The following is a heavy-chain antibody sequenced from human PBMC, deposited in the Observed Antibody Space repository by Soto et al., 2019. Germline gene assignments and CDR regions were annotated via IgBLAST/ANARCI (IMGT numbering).Heavy chain of an antibody. CDR3: ARGRYYGSGSRTDYYYYYGMDV. D-gene: IGHD3-10*01. V-gene: IGHV1-69*12. CDR1: GGTFSSYA. Sequence: HVHLVQSGAEVKKPGSSVKVSCKASGGTFSSYAISWVRQAPGQGLEWMGGIIPIFGTANYAQKFQGRVTITADESTSTAYMELSSLRYEDTAVYYCARGRYYGSGSRTDYYYYYGMDVWGQGTTVTVSS. CDR2: IIPIFGTA. J-gene: IGHJ6*02.